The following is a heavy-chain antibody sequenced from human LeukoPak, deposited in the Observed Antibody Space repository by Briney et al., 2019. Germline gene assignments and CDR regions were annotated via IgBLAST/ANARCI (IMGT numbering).Heavy chain of an antibody. CDR2: ISSSGSAI. Sequence: GGSLRLSCAASGFTFSSYEMNWVRQAPGKGLEWVSYISSSGSAIYYADSVKGRFTISRDHAKNSLYLQMNSLRAEDTAVYYCAELGITMIGGVWGKGTTVTISS. CDR3: AELGITMIGGV. D-gene: IGHD3-10*02. V-gene: IGHV3-48*03. J-gene: IGHJ6*04. CDR1: GFTFSSYE.